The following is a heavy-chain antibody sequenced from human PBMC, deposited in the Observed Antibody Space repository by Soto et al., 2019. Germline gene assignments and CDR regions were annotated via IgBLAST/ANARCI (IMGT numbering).Heavy chain of an antibody. CDR1: GGSISSGGYS. CDR3: ARRGSSGYYAFAFDI. CDR2: IYHSGST. D-gene: IGHD3-22*01. Sequence: QLQLQESGSGLVKPSQTLSLTCAVSGGSISSGGYSWSWIRQPPGKGLEWIGYIYHSGSTYYNPSLKSRVTISVDRSKSQFSLKLSSVTAADTAVYYCARRGSSGYYAFAFDIWGQGTMVTVSS. J-gene: IGHJ3*02. V-gene: IGHV4-30-2*01.